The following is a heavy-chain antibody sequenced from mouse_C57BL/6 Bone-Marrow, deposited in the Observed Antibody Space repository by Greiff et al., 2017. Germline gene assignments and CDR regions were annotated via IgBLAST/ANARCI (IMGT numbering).Heavy chain of an antibody. CDR2: ISYSGST. J-gene: IGHJ3*01. V-gene: IGHV3-1*01. Sequence: EVQGVESGPGMVKPSQSLSLTCTVTGYSITSGYDWHWIRHFPGNKLEWMGYISYSGSTNYNPSLKSRISITHDPSKNHFVLKLRSVTTEDTATYYGAKGAGTAWFAYWGQGTLVTVSA. CDR1: GYSITSGYD. D-gene: IGHD4-1*01. CDR3: AKGAGTAWFAY.